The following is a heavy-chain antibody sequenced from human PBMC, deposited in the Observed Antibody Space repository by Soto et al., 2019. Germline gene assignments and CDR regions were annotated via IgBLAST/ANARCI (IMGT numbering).Heavy chain of an antibody. J-gene: IGHJ6*02. CDR2: ISGSGSTI. CDR1: GFTFSSYE. CDR3: ARWDGYNGFVGYYYGKDV. D-gene: IGHD5-12*01. V-gene: IGHV3-48*03. Sequence: EVQLVESGGGLVQPGGSLRLSCAASGFTFSSYEMNWVRQAPGKGLEWVSYISGSGSTIYYADSVKGRFTISRDNAKNSLYLQMNSLRAEDTAVYYCARWDGYNGFVGYYYGKDVWGQGTTVTVSS.